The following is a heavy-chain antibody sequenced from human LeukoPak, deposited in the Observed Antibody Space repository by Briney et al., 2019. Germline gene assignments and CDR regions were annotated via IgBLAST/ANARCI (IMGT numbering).Heavy chain of an antibody. CDR1: DGSISSSSYY. V-gene: IGHV4-39*01. CDR2: MYYSGST. Sequence: SETLSLTCTVSDGSISSSSYYWGWIRQPPGKGLEWIGSMYYSGSTYYNSSLKSRVTISLDTSKNQFALKLSSVTAADTAVYYCAKHSPWFDPWGQGTLVTVSS. CDR3: AKHSPWFDP. J-gene: IGHJ5*02.